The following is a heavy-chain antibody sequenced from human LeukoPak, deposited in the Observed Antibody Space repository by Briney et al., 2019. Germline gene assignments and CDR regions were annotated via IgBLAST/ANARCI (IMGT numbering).Heavy chain of an antibody. CDR1: GFTFSSYA. CDR2: ISYDGSNK. CDR3: ASGGCSGGSCYNYYYYGMDV. J-gene: IGHJ6*04. D-gene: IGHD2-15*01. V-gene: IGHV3-30*04. Sequence: GGSLRLSCAASGFTFSSYAMHWVRQAPGKGLEWVAVISYDGSNKYYADSVKDRFTISRDNSKNTLYLQMNSLRAEDAAVYYCASGGCSGGSCYNYYYYGMDVWGKGTTVTVSS.